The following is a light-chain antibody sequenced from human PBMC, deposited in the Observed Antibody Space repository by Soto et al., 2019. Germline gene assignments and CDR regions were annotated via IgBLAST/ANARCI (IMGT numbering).Light chain of an antibody. CDR1: QSISTY. V-gene: IGKV1-39*01. J-gene: IGKJ4*02. Sequence: DIQMTQSPSSLSASIGDRITITCRASQSISTYLKWYQQKPGKAPRLLIYGASTLQNGVPSRFSGSVSATDYTLTISSLQPEDLATYYWQQSFVTPPLTFGGGTKVEMK. CDR2: GAS. CDR3: QQSFVTPPLT.